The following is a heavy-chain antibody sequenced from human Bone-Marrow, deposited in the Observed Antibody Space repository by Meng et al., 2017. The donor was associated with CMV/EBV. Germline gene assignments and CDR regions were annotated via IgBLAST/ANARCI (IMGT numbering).Heavy chain of an antibody. CDR3: ARVGGSHYSDY. CDR1: GFTFGDYA. Sequence: GESLKISCTASGFTFGDYAMSWVRQAPGKGLEWVGFIKSKTDGGTTDYTAPVKGRFTISRDDSKNTLYLQMNSLKTEDTAVYYCARVGGSHYSDYWRQGTLVTVSS. J-gene: IGHJ4*02. V-gene: IGHV3-49*04. D-gene: IGHD1-26*01. CDR2: IKSKTDGGTT.